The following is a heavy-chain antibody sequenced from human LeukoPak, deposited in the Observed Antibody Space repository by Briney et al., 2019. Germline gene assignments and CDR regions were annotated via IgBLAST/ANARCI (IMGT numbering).Heavy chain of an antibody. Sequence: PSETLSLTCTVSGGSISSYYWSWIRQPPGKGLEWIGYIYYSGSTNYNPSLKSRVTISVDTSKNQFSLKLSSVTAADTAVYYCARAMGTYPLYYFDYWGQGTLVTVSS. CDR1: GGSISSYY. CDR2: IYYSGST. CDR3: ARAMGTYPLYYFDY. V-gene: IGHV4-59*01. J-gene: IGHJ4*02. D-gene: IGHD2-21*01.